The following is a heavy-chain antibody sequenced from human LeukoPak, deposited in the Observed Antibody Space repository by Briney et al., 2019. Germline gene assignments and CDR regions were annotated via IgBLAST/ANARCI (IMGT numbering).Heavy chain of an antibody. CDR3: AGGDSYGFAS. CDR1: GFTFSTSA. J-gene: IGHJ4*02. Sequence: PGGSLRLSCAASGFTFSTSAMHWVRQAPGKGLEWVAFIKFDGTNKYYADSVKGRFTISRDNSKNTLYLQMNTLRAEDTAVYYCAGGDSYGFASWGQGTLVTVSS. V-gene: IGHV3-30*02. CDR2: IKFDGTNK. D-gene: IGHD5-18*01.